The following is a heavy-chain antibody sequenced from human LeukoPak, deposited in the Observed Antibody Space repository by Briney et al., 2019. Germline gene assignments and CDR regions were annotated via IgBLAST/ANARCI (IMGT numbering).Heavy chain of an antibody. V-gene: IGHV4-4*02. CDR3: ARSAWLVPFDY. CDR2: ISHSGST. CDR1: GGSICSSNW. D-gene: IGHD6-19*01. J-gene: IGHJ4*02. Sequence: SGTQSLTCAVSGGSICSSNWWSWVRQTPGKGLEWIGEISHSGSTSYNPSLKSRVTISVDKSKNQFSLKLSSVTAADTAVYYCARSAWLVPFDYWGQGTLVTVSS.